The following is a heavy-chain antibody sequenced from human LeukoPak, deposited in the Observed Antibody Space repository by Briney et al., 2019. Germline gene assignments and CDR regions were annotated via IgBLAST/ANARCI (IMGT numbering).Heavy chain of an antibody. J-gene: IGHJ6*02. V-gene: IGHV3-48*03. CDR3: ARDLGTVVTPVSLRDYGMDV. CDR1: GLTFSSYE. Sequence: PGGSLRLSCAASGLTFSSYEMNWVRQAPGKGLEWVSYISSSGSTIYYADSVKGRFTISRDNAKNSLYLQMNSLRAEDTAVYYCARDLGTVVTPVSLRDYGMDVWGQGTTVTVSS. D-gene: IGHD4-23*01. CDR2: ISSSGSTI.